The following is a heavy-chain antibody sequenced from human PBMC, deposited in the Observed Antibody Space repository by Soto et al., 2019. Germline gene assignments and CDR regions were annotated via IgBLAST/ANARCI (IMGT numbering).Heavy chain of an antibody. CDR1: GGSVSSRESD. CDR2: LYNTGST. J-gene: IGHJ6*02. V-gene: IGHV4-61*08. CDR3: ARDLWGYCGTDCYPLDV. Sequence: SETLSLTCRVSGGSVSSRESDWGWIRQPPGKGLEWFGYLYNTGSTIYNHSLESRVTISVDTSKNQFSLKLNSVTAADTAVYYCARDLWGYCGTDCYPLDVWGPGTTVTVSS. D-gene: IGHD2-21*02.